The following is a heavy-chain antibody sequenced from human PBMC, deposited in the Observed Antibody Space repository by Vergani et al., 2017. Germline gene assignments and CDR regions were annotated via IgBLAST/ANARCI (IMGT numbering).Heavy chain of an antibody. D-gene: IGHD2-21*02. CDR3: ATSRVTPPLYYYYGMDF. CDR2: IISIFGTA. J-gene: IGHJ6*02. CDR1: GGTFSSYA. Sequence: QVQLVQSGAEVKKPGSSVKVSCKASGGTFSSYAISWVRQAPGQGLEWMGGIISIFGTANYAQKFQGRVTITADESTSTAYMELSSLRSEDTAVYYCATSRVTPPLYYYYGMDFWGQGTTVTVSS. V-gene: IGHV1-69*12.